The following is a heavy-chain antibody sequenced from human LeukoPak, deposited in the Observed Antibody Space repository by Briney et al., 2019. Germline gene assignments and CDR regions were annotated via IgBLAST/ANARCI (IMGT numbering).Heavy chain of an antibody. CDR3: APGFGYDSSGYVN. J-gene: IGHJ4*02. D-gene: IGHD3-22*01. V-gene: IGHV3-48*04. CDR1: GFSFGSYW. Sequence: QPGGSLRLSCAASGFSFGSYWMTWVRQAPGKGLEWVSYISTSGSTIYYADSVKGRFTISRDNAKNSLYLQMNSLRAEDTAVYYCAPGFGYDSSGYVNWGQGTLVTVSS. CDR2: ISTSGSTI.